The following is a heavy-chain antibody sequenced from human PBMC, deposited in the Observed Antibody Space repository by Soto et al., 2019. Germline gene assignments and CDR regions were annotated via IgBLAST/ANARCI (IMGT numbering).Heavy chain of an antibody. Sequence: QVQLVQSGAEVKKPGASVKVSCKASGYTFTSYYMHWVRQAPGQGLEWMGIINPSGGSTSYAQKFQGRVTMTRDTSTSTVYMELSSLRSEDTAVYYCARTYPFRGYSGDARAFDIWGQGTMVTVSS. CDR1: GYTFTSYY. D-gene: IGHD5-12*01. J-gene: IGHJ3*02. CDR3: ARTYPFRGYSGDARAFDI. CDR2: INPSGGST. V-gene: IGHV1-46*01.